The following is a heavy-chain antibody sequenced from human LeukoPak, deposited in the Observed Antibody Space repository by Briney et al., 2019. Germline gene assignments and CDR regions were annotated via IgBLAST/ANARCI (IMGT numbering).Heavy chain of an antibody. CDR2: IYHTGST. D-gene: IGHD6-19*01. CDR1: GGSISSYS. V-gene: IGHV4-59*08. J-gene: IGHJ4*02. CDR3: ARLYSSGWRYFDY. Sequence: SETLSLTCTVSGGSISSYSWGWIRQPPGKGLEWIGYIYHTGSTNYNPSLRSRVTISLDTSKNPFSLKLNSVTAADTAVYYCARLYSSGWRYFDYWGQGTLVTVSS.